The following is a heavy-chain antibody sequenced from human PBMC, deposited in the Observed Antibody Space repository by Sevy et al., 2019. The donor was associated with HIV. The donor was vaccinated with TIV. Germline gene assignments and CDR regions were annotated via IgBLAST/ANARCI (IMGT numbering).Heavy chain of an antibody. CDR3: TTDYYGSGTN. D-gene: IGHD3-10*01. V-gene: IGHV3-15*01. J-gene: IGHJ4*02. CDR1: GFTFSSAW. Sequence: GGSLRLSCAASGFTFSSAWMSWVRQAPGKGLEWAGRIKSKTDGGTTDYAAPVKGRFTISRDDSKNTLYLQMNSLKTEDTAVYYCTTDYYGSGTNWGQGTLVTVSS. CDR2: IKSKTDGGTT.